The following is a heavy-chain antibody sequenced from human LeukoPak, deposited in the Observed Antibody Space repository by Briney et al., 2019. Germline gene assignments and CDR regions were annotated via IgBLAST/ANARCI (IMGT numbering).Heavy chain of an antibody. V-gene: IGHV4-59*01. D-gene: IGHD3-10*01. Sequence: SETLSLTCTVSGGSISSYYWSWIRQPPGKGLEWIAYIYYSGTTNYNPSLKSRVTISVDTVRNQFSLKLSSVTAADTAVYCCARTLPSGTSDYWGQGTLVTVSS. CDR2: IYYSGTT. CDR3: ARTLPSGTSDY. J-gene: IGHJ4*02. CDR1: GGSISSYY.